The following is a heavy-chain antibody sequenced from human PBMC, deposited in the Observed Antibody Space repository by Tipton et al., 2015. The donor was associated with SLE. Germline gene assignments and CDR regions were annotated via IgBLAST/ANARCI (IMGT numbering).Heavy chain of an antibody. CDR1: DGSFTIFY. CDR3: ARYDYGETYYFDL. CDR2: IYTTGRT. D-gene: IGHD4-17*01. V-gene: IGHV4-4*08. J-gene: IGHJ4*02. Sequence: TLSLTCTVSDGSFTIFYWNWIRQAPGKGLEWIGDIYTTGRTKYNPSLGSRVTISLDTSKNQVSLHLTSVTAADTAVYYCARYDYGETYYFDLWGPGKLVTVSS.